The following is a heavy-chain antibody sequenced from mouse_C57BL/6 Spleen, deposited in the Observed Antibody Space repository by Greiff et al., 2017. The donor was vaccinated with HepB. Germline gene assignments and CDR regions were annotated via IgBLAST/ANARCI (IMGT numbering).Heavy chain of an antibody. CDR1: GFTFTDYY. V-gene: IGHV7-3*01. J-gene: IGHJ2*01. CDR2: IRNKANGYTT. Sequence: DVMLVESGGGLVQPGGSLSLSCAASGFTFTDYYMSWVRQPPGKALEWLGFIRNKANGYTTEYSASVKGRFTISRDNSQSILYLQMNALRAEDSATDYCARYGPGFYYFDYWGQGTTLTVSS. CDR3: ARYGPGFYYFDY.